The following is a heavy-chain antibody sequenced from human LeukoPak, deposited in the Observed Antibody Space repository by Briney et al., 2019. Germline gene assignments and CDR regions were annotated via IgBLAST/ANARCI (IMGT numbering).Heavy chain of an antibody. CDR1: GGSFSGYY. V-gene: IGHV4-34*01. D-gene: IGHD6-13*01. CDR2: INHSGST. J-gene: IGHJ5*02. CDR3: ARGFSTSWYPQWFAP. Sequence: SETLSLTCAVYGGSFSGYYWSWIRQPPGKGLEWIGEINHSGSTNYNPSLKSRVTISVDTSKNQFSLKLSSVTAADTAVYYCARGFSTSWYPQWFAPWGQGTLVTVSP.